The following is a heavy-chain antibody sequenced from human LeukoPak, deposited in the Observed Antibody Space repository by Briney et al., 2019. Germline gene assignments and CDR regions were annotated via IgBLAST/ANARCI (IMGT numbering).Heavy chain of an antibody. CDR1: GGTFSSYA. CDR3: AIQRIVRNWFDP. D-gene: IGHD2/OR15-2a*01. J-gene: IGHJ5*02. Sequence: SVKVSCKASGGTFSSYALSWVRQAPGQGLEWMGGIIPIFGTANYAQKFQGRVTITADESTSTAYMELSSLRSEDTAVYYCAIQRIVRNWFDPWGQGTLVTVSS. CDR2: IIPIFGTA. V-gene: IGHV1-69*13.